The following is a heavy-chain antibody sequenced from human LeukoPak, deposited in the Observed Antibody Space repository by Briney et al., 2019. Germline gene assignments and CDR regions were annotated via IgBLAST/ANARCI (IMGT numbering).Heavy chain of an antibody. V-gene: IGHV4-59*01. CDR2: IYYSGST. J-gene: IGHJ5*02. CDR3: ARVLYGSGSYYWGNWFDP. D-gene: IGHD3-10*01. CDR1: GGSISSYY. Sequence: SETLSLTCTVSGGSISSYYWSWIRQPPGKGLEWIGYIYYSGSTNYNPSLKSRVTISVDTSKNQFSLKLSSVTAADTAVYYCARVLYGSGSYYWGNWFDPWGQGTLVTVSS.